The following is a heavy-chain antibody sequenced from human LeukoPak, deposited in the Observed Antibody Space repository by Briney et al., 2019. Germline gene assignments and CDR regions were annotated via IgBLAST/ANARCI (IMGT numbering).Heavy chain of an antibody. Sequence: SETLSLTCTVSDASISGYYWSWIRQSPGKGLEWIANIFYSGSPNYNPSLKSRVTISVDTSKNQFSLKLSSVTAADTAVYYCARVDPDSSSTLEVFDYWGQGTLVTVSS. CDR3: ARVDPDSSSTLEVFDY. CDR1: DASISGYY. CDR2: IFYSGSP. V-gene: IGHV4-59*01. J-gene: IGHJ4*02. D-gene: IGHD6-6*01.